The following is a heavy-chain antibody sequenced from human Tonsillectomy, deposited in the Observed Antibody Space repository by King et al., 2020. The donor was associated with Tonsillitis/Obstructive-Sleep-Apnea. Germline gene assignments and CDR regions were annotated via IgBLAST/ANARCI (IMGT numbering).Heavy chain of an antibody. CDR2: INSDGSRI. Sequence: VQLVESGGGLVQPGGSLRLSCAASGFTFSNYWMNWVRQAPGKGMMWVSRINSDGSRITYAESGKGRFTISRDNAKNTLYLQMNSLRAEDTAVYYCARAVASAADYWGQGTLVTVSS. CDR1: GFTFSNYW. V-gene: IGHV3-74*03. D-gene: IGHD6-19*01. CDR3: ARAVASAADY. J-gene: IGHJ4*02.